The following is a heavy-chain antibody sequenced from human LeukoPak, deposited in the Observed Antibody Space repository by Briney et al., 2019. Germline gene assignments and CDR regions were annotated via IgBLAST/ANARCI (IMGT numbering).Heavy chain of an antibody. Sequence: GSLRLSCAASGFTFDNYRMSWVRQAPGKGLEWVSTVNADGGNTYYADSVKGRFTISRDNSKSTLILQMNSLRVEDTALYYCTKRVKYGGTWDHFADWGQGTLVTVSS. J-gene: IGHJ4*02. CDR1: GFTFDNYR. CDR2: VNADGGNT. V-gene: IGHV3-23*01. D-gene: IGHD1-26*01. CDR3: TKRVKYGGTWDHFAD.